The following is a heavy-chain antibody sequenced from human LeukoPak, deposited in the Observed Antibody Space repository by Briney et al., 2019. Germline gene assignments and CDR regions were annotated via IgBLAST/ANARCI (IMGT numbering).Heavy chain of an antibody. D-gene: IGHD3-10*01. CDR3: AKDLFYGSGSYYTLGFDY. CDR2: ISGSGGST. Sequence: GGSLRLSCAASGFTFSSYAMSWVRQAPGKGLEWVSAISGSGGSTYYADSVKGRFTISRDNSKNTLYLQMNSLRAEDTAVYYCAKDLFYGSGSYYTLGFDYWGQGTLVTVSS. J-gene: IGHJ4*02. V-gene: IGHV3-23*01. CDR1: GFTFSSYA.